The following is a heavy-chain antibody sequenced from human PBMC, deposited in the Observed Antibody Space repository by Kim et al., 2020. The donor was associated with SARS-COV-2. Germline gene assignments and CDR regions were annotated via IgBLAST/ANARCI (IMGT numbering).Heavy chain of an antibody. D-gene: IGHD3-9*01. Sequence: SYADSVKVRFTISKDNAKNTLYLQMNSLRAEDTAVYYCARTIPSYYGMDVWGQGATVTVSS. V-gene: IGHV3-74*01. J-gene: IGHJ6*02. CDR3: ARTIPSYYGMDV.